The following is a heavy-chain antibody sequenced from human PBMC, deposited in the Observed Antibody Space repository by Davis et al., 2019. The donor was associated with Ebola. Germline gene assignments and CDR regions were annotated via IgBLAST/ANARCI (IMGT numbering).Heavy chain of an antibody. CDR3: ARRRITMIVATDP. Sequence: SETLSLTCTVSGASVTFNYWNWIRQPPGKGLEWIAYKYNSGSTNYNPSLKSRVTISVDTSKNQFSLKLSSVTAADTAVYYCARRRITMIVATDPWGQGTLVTVSS. CDR2: KYNSGST. D-gene: IGHD3-22*01. V-gene: IGHV4-59*02. CDR1: GASVTFNY. J-gene: IGHJ5*02.